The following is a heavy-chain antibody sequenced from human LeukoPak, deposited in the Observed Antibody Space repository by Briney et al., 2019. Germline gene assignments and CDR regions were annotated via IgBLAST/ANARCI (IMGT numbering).Heavy chain of an antibody. CDR3: ASHADSSGYYYLIS. J-gene: IGHJ4*02. CDR2: INHSGST. CDR1: GGSFSGYY. V-gene: IGHV4-34*01. D-gene: IGHD3-22*01. Sequence: SETLSLTCAVYGGSFSGYYWSWIRQPPGKGLEWIGEINHSGSTNYNPSLKSRVTTSVDTSKNQFSLKLSSVTAADTAVYYCASHADSSGYYYLISWGQGTLVTVSS.